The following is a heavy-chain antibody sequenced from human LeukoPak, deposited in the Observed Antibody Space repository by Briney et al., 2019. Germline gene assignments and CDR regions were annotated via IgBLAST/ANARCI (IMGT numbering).Heavy chain of an antibody. CDR2: IYYSGST. CDR1: GGSISSSSYY. V-gene: IGHV4-39*07. J-gene: IGHJ4*02. D-gene: IGHD2-21*02. Sequence: SETLSLTCTVSGGSISSSSYYWGWIRQPPGKGLEWIGSIYYSGSTYYNPSLKSRVTISVDTSKNQFSLKLSSVTAADTAVYYCARFSVVVTASSFDYWGQGTLVTVSS. CDR3: ARFSVVVTASSFDY.